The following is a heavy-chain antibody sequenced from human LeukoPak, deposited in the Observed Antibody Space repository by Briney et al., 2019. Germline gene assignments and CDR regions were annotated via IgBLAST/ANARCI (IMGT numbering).Heavy chain of an antibody. J-gene: IGHJ4*02. Sequence: GGSLRLSCAASGFTFSDHYMDWVRQAPGQGLEWVGRSRNKARGYTTEYAASVKGRFTISRDDSKNSVFLQMNSLKNEDTAVYYCARAWAAGKHYVGYWGQGTLVTVSS. CDR2: SRNKARGYTT. CDR1: GFTFSDHY. D-gene: IGHD2-15*01. CDR3: ARAWAAGKHYVGY. V-gene: IGHV3-72*01.